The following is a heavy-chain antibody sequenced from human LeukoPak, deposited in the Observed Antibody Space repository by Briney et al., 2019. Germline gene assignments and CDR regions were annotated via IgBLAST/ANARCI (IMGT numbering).Heavy chain of an antibody. D-gene: IGHD1-26*01. Sequence: PGGSLRLSCAASGFTFSSYAMSWVRQAPGKGLEWVSAISGSGGSTYYADSVKGRFTISRDNSKNTLYLQMNSLRAEDTAVYYCAKGTLRGTLSGSYYHYWGQGTLVTVSS. V-gene: IGHV3-23*01. CDR1: GFTFSSYA. CDR3: AKGTLRGTLSGSYYHY. J-gene: IGHJ4*02. CDR2: ISGSGGST.